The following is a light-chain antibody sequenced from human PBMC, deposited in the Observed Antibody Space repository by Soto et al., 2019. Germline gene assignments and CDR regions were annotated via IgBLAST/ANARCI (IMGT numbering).Light chain of an antibody. V-gene: IGLV2-14*01. Sequence: QSALTQPASVSGSPGQSITISCTGTSSDVGAYNYVSWYQQHPGKAPKLMIYEVSDRPSGVSNRFSGSKSGNTASPAISGLQAEDEADYYCSSYTTSSTQVFGGGTKLTVL. CDR2: EVS. CDR3: SSYTTSSTQV. J-gene: IGLJ3*02. CDR1: SSDVGAYNY.